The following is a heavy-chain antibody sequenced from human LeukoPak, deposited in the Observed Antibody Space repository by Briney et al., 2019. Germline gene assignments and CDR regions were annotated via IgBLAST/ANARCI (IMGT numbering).Heavy chain of an antibody. V-gene: IGHV4-34*01. CDR3: ARGWTLTTPLGRVTGTSSRRGRYFDY. CDR2: ISHSGSS. Sequence: GSLRLSCAASGFSFSDAWLSWVRQIPGKGLEWIGEISHSGSSKYNPSLTSRVTISIETSKNQFSLKLNSVAAADTAVYFCARGWTLTTPLGRVTGTSSRRGRYFDYWGQGTLVTVSS. D-gene: IGHD6-19*01. CDR1: GFSFSDAW. J-gene: IGHJ4*02.